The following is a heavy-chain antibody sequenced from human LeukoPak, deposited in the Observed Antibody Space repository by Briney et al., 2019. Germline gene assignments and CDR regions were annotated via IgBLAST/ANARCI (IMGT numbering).Heavy chain of an antibody. CDR2: IYYSGST. Sequence: SETLSLTCTVSGGSISSYYWSWIRQPPGKGLEWIGDIYYSGSTNYAPSLKGRITISVDTSKNQFSLKLSSVTAADTAVYYCARGGGRDGYNYDYWGQGTLVTVSS. V-gene: IGHV4-59*01. CDR1: GGSISSYY. D-gene: IGHD5-24*01. J-gene: IGHJ4*02. CDR3: ARGGGRDGYNYDY.